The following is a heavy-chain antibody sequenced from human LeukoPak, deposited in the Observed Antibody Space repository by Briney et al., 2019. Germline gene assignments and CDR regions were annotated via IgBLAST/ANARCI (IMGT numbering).Heavy chain of an antibody. D-gene: IGHD5-24*01. V-gene: IGHV1-2*02. CDR3: ARDRASMATTFDY. CDR1: GYTFTGYY. J-gene: IGHJ4*02. CDR2: INPNSGGT. Sequence: ASVKVSCKASGYTFTGYYMHWVRQAPGQGLEWMGWINPNSGGTNYAQKFQGRVTMTRDTSTSTAYMELRSLRSDDTAVYYCARDRASMATTFDYWGQGTLVTVSS.